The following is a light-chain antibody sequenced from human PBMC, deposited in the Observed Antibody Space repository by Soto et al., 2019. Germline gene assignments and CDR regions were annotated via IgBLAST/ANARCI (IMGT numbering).Light chain of an antibody. Sequence: DIQMTQSPSSLSASVGDRVTITCQASQDIRNFLNWYQQKPGKAPKLLIYDAANLETGVPSGFSGSGSGTDFTFTISSLQPEDIATYYCQQYDNLPFTFGPGTKVDIK. CDR2: DAA. CDR3: QQYDNLPFT. J-gene: IGKJ3*01. CDR1: QDIRNF. V-gene: IGKV1-33*01.